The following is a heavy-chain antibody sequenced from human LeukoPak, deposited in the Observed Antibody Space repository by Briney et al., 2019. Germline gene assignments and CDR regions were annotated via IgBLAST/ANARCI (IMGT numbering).Heavy chain of an antibody. D-gene: IGHD4-11*01. CDR1: GFTFSSYA. CDR2: ISGSGGST. J-gene: IGHJ4*02. V-gene: IGHV3-23*01. CDR3: AKPPSMTTGSFAY. Sequence: GGSLRLSCAASGFTFSSYAMSWVRQAPGKGLEWVSAISGSGGSTYYADSVKGRFTISRDNSNNTLYLQMNSLRAEDTAVYYCAKPPSMTTGSFAYWGQGTLVTVSS.